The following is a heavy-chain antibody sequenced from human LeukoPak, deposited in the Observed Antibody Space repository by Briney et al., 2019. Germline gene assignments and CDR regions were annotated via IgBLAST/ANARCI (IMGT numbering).Heavy chain of an antibody. D-gene: IGHD3-22*01. CDR2: IYHSGST. Sequence: PSGTLSLTCAVSGGSISSSNWWSWVRQPPGKGLEWIGEIYHSGSTNYNPSLKSRVTISVDTSKNQFSLKLSSVTAADTAVYYCARDHLNYYDSSGYPQGRWFDPWGQGTLVTVSS. CDR3: ARDHLNYYDSSGYPQGRWFDP. V-gene: IGHV4-4*02. J-gene: IGHJ5*02. CDR1: GGSISSSNW.